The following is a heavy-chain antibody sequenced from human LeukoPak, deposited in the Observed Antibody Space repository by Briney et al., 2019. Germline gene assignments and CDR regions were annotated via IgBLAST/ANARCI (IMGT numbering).Heavy chain of an antibody. CDR2: ISSSSSYI. CDR3: AREAVAYYYGSGSCDP. Sequence: PGGSLRLSCAASGFTFSSYSMNWVRQAPGKGLEWVSSISSSSSYIYYADSVKGRFTISRDNAKNSLYLQMNSLRAEDTAVYYCAREAVAYYYGSGSCDPWGQGTLVTVSS. D-gene: IGHD3-10*01. V-gene: IGHV3-21*01. J-gene: IGHJ5*02. CDR1: GFTFSSYS.